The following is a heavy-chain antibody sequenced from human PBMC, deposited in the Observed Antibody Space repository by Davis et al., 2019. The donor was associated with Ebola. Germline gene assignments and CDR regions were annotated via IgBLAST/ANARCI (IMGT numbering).Heavy chain of an antibody. J-gene: IGHJ4*02. D-gene: IGHD3-3*01. V-gene: IGHV3-21*01. CDR1: GFTFSRYS. CDR3: AGRLYVLRFLEWSPFDY. CDR2: ISSSSSSI. Sequence: PGGSLRLSCAASGFTFSRYSMIWVRQAPGKGLEWVSSISSSSSSIYYADSVKGRFTISRDNAKNSLYLQMSGLRAEDTAVYYCAGRLYVLRFLEWSPFDYWGQGTLVTVSS.